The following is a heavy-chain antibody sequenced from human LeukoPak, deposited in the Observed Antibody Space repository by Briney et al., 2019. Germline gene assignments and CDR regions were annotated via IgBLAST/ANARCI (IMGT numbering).Heavy chain of an antibody. D-gene: IGHD6-19*01. CDR2: INPNSGGT. CDR1: GYTFTGYY. Sequence: PGASVKVSCKASGYTFTGYYMHWVRQAPGQGLEWMGRINPNSGGTNYAQKFQGRVTMTRDTSISTAYMALSRLRSDDTAVYYCARVWYSSGWTFDYWGQGTLVTVSS. J-gene: IGHJ4*02. CDR3: ARVWYSSGWTFDY. V-gene: IGHV1-2*06.